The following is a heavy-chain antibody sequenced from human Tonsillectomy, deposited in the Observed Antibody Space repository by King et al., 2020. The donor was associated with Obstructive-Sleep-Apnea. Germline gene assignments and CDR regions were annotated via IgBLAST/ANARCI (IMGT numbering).Heavy chain of an antibody. CDR3: ARDHNWAFDH. J-gene: IGHJ4*02. D-gene: IGHD5-24*01. CDR1: GFTFSRYR. CDR2: IRISCSDM. Sequence: VQLVESGGGLVQPGGSLRLSCAASGFTFSRYRMNWVRQAPGKGRDGVSYIRISCSDMYYAEAVKCRFPISRDHAKNSLYLQINSLRPEDTAVFYCARDHNWAFDHWGQGTLVTVSS. V-gene: IGHV3-48*04.